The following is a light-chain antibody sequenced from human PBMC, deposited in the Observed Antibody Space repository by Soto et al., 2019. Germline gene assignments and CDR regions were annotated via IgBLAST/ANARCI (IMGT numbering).Light chain of an antibody. CDR1: SXDVGRYEY. V-gene: IGLV2-11*01. Sequence: QSVLTQPRSVSGSPGQSVTISCTGSSXDVGRYEYVSWYQQHPGKVPKLIIYDVSERPAGVADRFSGSKSGNTASLTISGLQAEDEADYSCCSFAGSYTYVFGGGTKVTVL. J-gene: IGLJ1*01. CDR2: DVS. CDR3: CSFAGSYTYV.